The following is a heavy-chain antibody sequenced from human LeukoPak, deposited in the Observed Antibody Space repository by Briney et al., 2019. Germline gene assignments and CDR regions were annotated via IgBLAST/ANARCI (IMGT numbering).Heavy chain of an antibody. CDR3: ARGYDYVWGSSEFDY. CDR1: GYTFTGYY. V-gene: IGHV1-2*04. Sequence: ASVKISCKTSGYTFTGYYMHWVRHAPGEELEWMGWINPNSGGTNYAQKFQGWVTMTRDTSISTAYMELSRLRSDDTAVYYCARGYDYVWGSSEFDYWGQGTLVTVSS. J-gene: IGHJ4*02. CDR2: INPNSGGT. D-gene: IGHD3-16*01.